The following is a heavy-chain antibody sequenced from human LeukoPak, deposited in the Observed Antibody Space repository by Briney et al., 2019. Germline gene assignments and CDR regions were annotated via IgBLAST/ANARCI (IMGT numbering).Heavy chain of an antibody. CDR2: IYTSGST. V-gene: IGHV4-4*07. CDR3: ARDFWSGYYTGTLYYYGMDV. CDR1: GGSISSYY. J-gene: IGHJ6*02. Sequence: SETLSLTCTVSGGSISSYYWSWIRQPAGKGLEWIGRIYTSGSTNYNPSLKSRVTMSVDTSKNQFSLKLSSVTAADTAVYYCARDFWSGYYTGTLYYYGMDVWGQGTTVTVSS. D-gene: IGHD3-3*01.